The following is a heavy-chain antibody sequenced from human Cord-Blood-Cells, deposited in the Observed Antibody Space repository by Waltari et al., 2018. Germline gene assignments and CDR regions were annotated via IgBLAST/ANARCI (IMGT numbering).Heavy chain of an antibody. CDR2: INHSGST. CDR3: ARRTLGSGSYYNY. D-gene: IGHD3-10*02. V-gene: IGHV4-34*01. J-gene: IGHJ4*02. CDR1: GGSFSGYY. Sequence: QVQLQQWGAGLLKPSETLSLTCAVYGGSFSGYYWSWIRQPPGKGLGGIGEINHSGSTNCNPSLKRRVTISVDTSKNQFSLTLSSVTAADTAVYYCARRTLGSGSYYNYWGQGTLVTVSS.